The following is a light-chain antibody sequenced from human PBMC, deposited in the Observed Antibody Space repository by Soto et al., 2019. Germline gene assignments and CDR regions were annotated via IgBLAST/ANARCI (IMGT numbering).Light chain of an antibody. Sequence: EIVLTQSPGTLSLSPGERATLSCRASQSVSRSDLAWYQQKPGQAPRLLIYGASSRATGIPDRFSGSGSGTDFTLTISRLEPEDFAVYYCQQYGSSPFTFGPGTKVDI. CDR3: QQYGSSPFT. CDR1: QSVSRSD. CDR2: GAS. V-gene: IGKV3-20*01. J-gene: IGKJ3*01.